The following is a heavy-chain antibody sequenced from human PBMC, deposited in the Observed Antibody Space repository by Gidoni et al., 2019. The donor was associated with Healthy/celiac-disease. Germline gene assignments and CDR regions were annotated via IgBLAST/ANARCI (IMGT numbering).Heavy chain of an antibody. Sequence: QVQLQQCGAALLKPSATLSLNCAVYGGSFSGYYWSWIRPPPGKELEWSREINHSGSTNYNPSLKSRVTISVDTTNNQFSLKLSSVTAADTAVYYWARGRWAPYYFDYWGQGTLVTVSS. CDR3: ARGRWAPYYFDY. V-gene: IGHV4-34*01. J-gene: IGHJ4*02. CDR1: GGSFSGYY. CDR2: INHSGST.